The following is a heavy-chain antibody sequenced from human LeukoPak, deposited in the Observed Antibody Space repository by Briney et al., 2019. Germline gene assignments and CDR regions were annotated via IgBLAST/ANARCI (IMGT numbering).Heavy chain of an antibody. CDR2: LHADGSEM. D-gene: IGHD5-12*01. CDR1: GFSLSGYW. J-gene: IGHJ4*02. V-gene: IGHV3-7*01. Sequence: GGSLRLSCAAYGFSLSGYWMSWVRHAPGKGLEWVARLHADGSEMYYVDSVKGRFTISRDNTKNSLYVQVNSLRVEDTAVYYCARGGYSFDYLGQGTLVTVSS. CDR3: ARGGYSFDY.